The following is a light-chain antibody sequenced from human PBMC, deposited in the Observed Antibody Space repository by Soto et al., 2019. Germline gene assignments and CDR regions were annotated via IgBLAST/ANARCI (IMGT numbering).Light chain of an antibody. CDR1: QSVLSSSNNRNY. CDR2: WAS. Sequence: DIVMTQSPDSLAVSLGERATINCKSSQSVLSSSNNRNYLAWYQQIPGQPPKLLIYWASTRQSGVPDRFSGSGYGTDFTLTISSLQAEDVAVYYCHQYYSIPLTFGGGTKVEIK. J-gene: IGKJ4*01. CDR3: HQYYSIPLT. V-gene: IGKV4-1*01.